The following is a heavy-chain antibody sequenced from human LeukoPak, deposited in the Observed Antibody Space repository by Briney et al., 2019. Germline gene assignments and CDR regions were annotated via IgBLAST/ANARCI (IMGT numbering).Heavy chain of an antibody. CDR3: ARDRNTVFDY. Sequence: GGSLRLSCAASGFTFSSYSMNWVRQAPGKGLEWVSSISSSSSYIYYADSVKGRLTISRDNAKNSLYLQMNSLRAEDTAVYYCARDRNTVFDYWGQGTLVTVSS. J-gene: IGHJ4*02. V-gene: IGHV3-21*01. D-gene: IGHD1-14*01. CDR1: GFTFSSYS. CDR2: ISSSSSYI.